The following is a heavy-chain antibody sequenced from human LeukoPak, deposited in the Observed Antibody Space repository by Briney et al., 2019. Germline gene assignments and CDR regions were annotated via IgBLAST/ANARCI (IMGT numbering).Heavy chain of an antibody. V-gene: IGHV3-7*01. Sequence: PGGSLRLSCAASGFTFSDYWMSWVRQVPGKGLEWAANVKQDGSEKYYVDSVKGRFTISRDNAKNSLYLQMNSLRAEDTAVYYCARGRLGDYWGQGTLVTVSS. J-gene: IGHJ4*02. CDR2: VKQDGSEK. CDR1: GFTFSDYW. CDR3: ARGRLGDY.